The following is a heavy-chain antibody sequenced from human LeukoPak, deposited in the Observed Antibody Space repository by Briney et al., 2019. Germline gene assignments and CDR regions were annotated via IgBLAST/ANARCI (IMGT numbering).Heavy chain of an antibody. CDR1: GYTFTGYY. CDR2: INPNSGGT. J-gene: IGHJ4*02. CDR3: ASQMATIDQYYFDY. D-gene: IGHD5-24*01. Sequence: VASVKVSCKASGYTFTGYYMHWVRQAPGQGLEWMGWINPNSGGTNYAQKFQGRVTMTRDTSISTAYMELSRLRSDDTAVYYCASQMATIDQYYFDYWGQGTLVTVSS. V-gene: IGHV1-2*02.